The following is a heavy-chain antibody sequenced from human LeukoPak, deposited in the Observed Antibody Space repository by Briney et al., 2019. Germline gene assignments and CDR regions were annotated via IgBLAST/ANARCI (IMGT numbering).Heavy chain of an antibody. J-gene: IGHJ6*03. CDR1: GGSISSSSYY. CDR2: IYYSGST. V-gene: IGHV4-39*07. Sequence: SETLSLTCTVSGGSISSSSYYWGWIRQPPGKGLEWIGSIYYSGSTYYNPSLKSRVTISVDTSKNQFSLKLSSVTAADTAVYYCARDGITAAYYYYYMDVWGKGTTVTVSS. D-gene: IGHD6-13*01. CDR3: ARDGITAAYYYYYMDV.